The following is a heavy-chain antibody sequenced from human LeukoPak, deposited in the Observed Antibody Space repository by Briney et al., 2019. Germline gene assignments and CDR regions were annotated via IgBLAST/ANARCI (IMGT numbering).Heavy chain of an antibody. Sequence: GGSLRLSCTIAGFPFRTTGVHWVRQAPGKGLEWVALMPSDAIQTYYADSVKGRFTVSRDSSRYILYLQMNSLRDDDTAMYYCAKDHAGSGRAFEYWGQGTRVTVSS. D-gene: IGHD3-10*01. CDR2: MPSDAIQT. J-gene: IGHJ4*02. V-gene: IGHV3-30*02. CDR1: GFPFRTTG. CDR3: AKDHAGSGRAFEY.